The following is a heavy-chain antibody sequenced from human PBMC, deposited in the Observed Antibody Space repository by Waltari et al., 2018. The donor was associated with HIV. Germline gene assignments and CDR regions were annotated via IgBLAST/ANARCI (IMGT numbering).Heavy chain of an antibody. CDR2: IKQCGSEK. J-gene: IGHJ5*02. CDR3: AVRSPARRLNWFDP. CDR1: GLHFSSCW. Sequence: EVQLVESGGGLVKPGRSLRLSCAASGLHFSSCWMSWVRQAPGKRWACVANIKQCGSEKYDVDSIKGRFTISRDSAKNSLYLQINSLRAEDTALYYCAVRSPARRLNWFDPWGQGTLVIVSS. V-gene: IGHV3-7*01. D-gene: IGHD2-8*01.